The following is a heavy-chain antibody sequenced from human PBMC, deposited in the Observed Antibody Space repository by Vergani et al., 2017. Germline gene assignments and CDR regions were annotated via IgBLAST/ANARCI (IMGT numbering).Heavy chain of an antibody. D-gene: IGHD6-6*01. V-gene: IGHV4-59*01. Sequence: QVQLQESGPGLVKPSETLSLTCTVSGGSTSSYYWSWIRQPPGKGLEWIGYIYYSGSTNYNPSLKSRVTISVDTSKNQFSLKLSSVTAADTAVYYCARGEQLEVWFDPWGQGTLVTVSS. J-gene: IGHJ5*02. CDR2: IYYSGST. CDR3: ARGEQLEVWFDP. CDR1: GGSTSSYY.